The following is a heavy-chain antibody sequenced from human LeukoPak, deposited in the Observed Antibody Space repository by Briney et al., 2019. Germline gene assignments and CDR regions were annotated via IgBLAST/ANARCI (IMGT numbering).Heavy chain of an antibody. D-gene: IGHD4-17*01. CDR1: GFTFNNYA. J-gene: IGHJ3*02. CDR2: ISGSGGST. Sequence: GGSLRLSCAASGFTFNNYAMTWVRQAPGKGLEWITAISGSGGSTYYADSVKGRFTISRDNSKNTLYLQMNSLRAEDTAVYYCAKGIARTVGAFDIWAKGQWSPSLQ. CDR3: AKGIARTVGAFDI. V-gene: IGHV3-23*01.